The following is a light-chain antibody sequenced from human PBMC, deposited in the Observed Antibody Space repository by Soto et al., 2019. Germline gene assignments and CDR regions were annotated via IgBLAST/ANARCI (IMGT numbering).Light chain of an antibody. CDR2: VNSDGSH. CDR1: SGHNTYA. J-gene: IGLJ2*01. Sequence: QLVLTQAPSASASLGASVKLTCSRSSGHNTYAIAWHQQQPGKGPRYVMKVNSDGSHTKGDGIPDRFSGSSSGAERYLSISNLHSDDEADYYCQTWATGIEVVFGGGTQLTVL. V-gene: IGLV4-69*02. CDR3: QTWATGIEVV.